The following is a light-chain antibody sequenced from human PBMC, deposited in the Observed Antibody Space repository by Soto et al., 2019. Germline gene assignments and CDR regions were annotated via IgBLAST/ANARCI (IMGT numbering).Light chain of an antibody. CDR2: EVS. V-gene: IGLV2-14*01. J-gene: IGLJ1*01. CDR1: SSDIGDYNS. CDR3: SSYTSSSTYV. Sequence: QSALTQPASVSGSPGQSITISCTGTSSDIGDYNSVSWYQQHPGKAPKLMIYEVSNRPSGISNRFSGSKSGNTASLTISWLQAEDEADYSCSSYTSSSTYVFGTGTKVTVL.